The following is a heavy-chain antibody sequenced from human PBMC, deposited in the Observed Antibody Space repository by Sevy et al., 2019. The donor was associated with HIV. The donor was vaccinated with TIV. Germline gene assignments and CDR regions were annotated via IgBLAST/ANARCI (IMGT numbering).Heavy chain of an antibody. D-gene: IGHD6-6*01. Sequence: GGSLRLSCAASGFTFSSYDMHWVRQAPGKGLEWVAFIRYDGSNKYYADSVKGRFTISRDNSKNTLYLQMNSLRAEDTAVYYCAKDFGYSSSSNHFYYYYGMDVWGQGTTVTVSS. V-gene: IGHV3-30*02. CDR2: IRYDGSNK. CDR1: GFTFSSYD. J-gene: IGHJ6*02. CDR3: AKDFGYSSSSNHFYYYYGMDV.